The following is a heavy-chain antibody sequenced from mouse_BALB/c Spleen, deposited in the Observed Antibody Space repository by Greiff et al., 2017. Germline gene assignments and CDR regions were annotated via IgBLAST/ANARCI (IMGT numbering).Heavy chain of an antibody. CDR3: ARTGTDAMDY. CDR2: ISDGGSYT. J-gene: IGHJ4*01. V-gene: IGHV5-4*02. Sequence: EVQRVESGGGLVKPGGSLKLSCAASGFTFSDYYMYWVRQTPEKRLEWVATISDGGSYTYYPDSVKGRFTISRDNAKNNLYLQMSSLKSEDTAMYYCARTGTDAMDYWGQGTSVTVSS. D-gene: IGHD4-1*01. CDR1: GFTFSDYY.